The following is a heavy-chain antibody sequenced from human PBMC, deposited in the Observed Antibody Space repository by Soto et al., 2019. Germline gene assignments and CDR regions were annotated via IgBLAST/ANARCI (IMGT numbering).Heavy chain of an antibody. Sequence: PGGSLRLSCAASGFTFSSYGMHWVRQAPGKGLYWVAVIWHDGSTKDYADSVKGRFTISRDNSKNTLYLQMNSLGAEDTAVYYCARNGPCGDADYWGRGTLVAVSS. D-gene: IGHD4-17*01. CDR3: ARNGPCGDADY. V-gene: IGHV3-33*01. CDR1: GFTFSSYG. J-gene: IGHJ4*02. CDR2: IWHDGSTK.